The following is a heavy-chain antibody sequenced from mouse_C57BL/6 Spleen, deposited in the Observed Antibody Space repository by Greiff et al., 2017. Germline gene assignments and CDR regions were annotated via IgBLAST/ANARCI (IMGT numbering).Heavy chain of an antibody. J-gene: IGHJ4*01. CDR3: ARAVVGAMDY. CDR2: ISNGGGST. V-gene: IGHV5-12*01. Sequence: DVQLVESGGGLVQPGGSLKLSCAASGFTFSDYYMYWVRQTPEKRLEWVAYISNGGGSTYYPDTVKGRFTISRDNAKNTLYLHMSRLKSEDTAMYYCARAVVGAMDYWGQGTSVTVSS. D-gene: IGHD1-1*01. CDR1: GFTFSDYY.